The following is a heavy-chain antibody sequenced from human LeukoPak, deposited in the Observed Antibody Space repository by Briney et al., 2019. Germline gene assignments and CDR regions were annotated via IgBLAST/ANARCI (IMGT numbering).Heavy chain of an antibody. Sequence: ASVKVSCKASGYTFTAYYMHWVRQAPGQGLEWMGWIDPNSGATDSAQRFQGRVTVTRDTSINTVYMELSRLTSDDTAVYYCARGRASLTAWFVPWGQGTLVTVSS. V-gene: IGHV1-2*02. CDR3: ARGRASLTAWFVP. CDR1: GYTFTAYY. D-gene: IGHD1-20*01. J-gene: IGHJ5*02. CDR2: IDPNSGAT.